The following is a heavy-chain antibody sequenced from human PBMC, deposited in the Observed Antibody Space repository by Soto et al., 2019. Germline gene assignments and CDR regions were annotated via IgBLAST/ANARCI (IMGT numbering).Heavy chain of an antibody. J-gene: IGHJ4*02. CDR3: ARMDLGVTIKHYYFDY. CDR1: GYSISSGYY. D-gene: IGHD1-1*01. Sequence: SETLSLTCAVSGYSISSGYYWGWLRQPPGKGLEWIGSIYHGGSTYYNPSLNSRVTLSIDMTNNHVSLILNSVTAADTAVYYCARMDLGVTIKHYYFDYWGQGTLVTVSS. CDR2: IYHGGST. V-gene: IGHV4-38-2*01.